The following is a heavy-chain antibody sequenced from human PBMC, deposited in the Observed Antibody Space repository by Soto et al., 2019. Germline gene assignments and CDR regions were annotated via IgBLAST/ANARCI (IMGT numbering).Heavy chain of an antibody. Sequence: QVQLVESGGGVVQPVRSLRLSCAASGFTFSSYGMHWVRQAPGKGLEWVAVIWYDGSNKYYADSVKGRFTISRDNSKNTLYLQMNSLTAEDTAVYYCARESLLATFDYWGQGTLVTVSA. CDR3: ARESLLATFDY. CDR2: IWYDGSNK. V-gene: IGHV3-33*01. J-gene: IGHJ4*02. D-gene: IGHD2-21*01. CDR1: GFTFSSYG.